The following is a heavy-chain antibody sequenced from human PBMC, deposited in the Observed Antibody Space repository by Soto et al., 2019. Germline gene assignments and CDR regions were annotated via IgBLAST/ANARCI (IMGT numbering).Heavy chain of an antibody. CDR2: ISGGGGNT. D-gene: IGHD6-19*01. Sequence: EVQLLESGGGLVQPGGSLRLSCAASGFTFSSYAMSWVRQTPGKGLEWVSGISGGGGNTYYADPLTGRFTISRDNSRNTLYLQMNSLRAADTAIYYCAKDRGAGGRFSGIAVAGIPSWGQGTLVTVSS. CDR3: AKDRGAGGRFSGIAVAGIPS. V-gene: IGHV3-23*01. CDR1: GFTFSSYA. J-gene: IGHJ5*02.